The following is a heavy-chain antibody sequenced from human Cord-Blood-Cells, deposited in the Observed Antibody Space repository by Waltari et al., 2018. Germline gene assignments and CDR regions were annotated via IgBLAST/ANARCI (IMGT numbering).Heavy chain of an antibody. V-gene: IGHV3-30-3*01. J-gene: IGHJ4*02. CDR3: ARDSGYSFDY. D-gene: IGHD1-26*01. CDR2: ISYDGSNK. CDR1: GFTFSSYA. Sequence: QVQLVESGGGVVQPGRSLRLSCAASGFTFSSYAMHWGRQAPGKGLEWVAVISYDGSNKYYADSVKGRFTISRDNSKNTLYLQMNSLRAEDTAVYYCARDSGYSFDYWGQGTLVTVSS.